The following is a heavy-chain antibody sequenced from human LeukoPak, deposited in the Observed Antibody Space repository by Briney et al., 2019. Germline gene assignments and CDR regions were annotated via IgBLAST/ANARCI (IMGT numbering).Heavy chain of an antibody. J-gene: IGHJ5*02. V-gene: IGHV4-34*01. D-gene: IGHD2-2*01. Sequence: PSETLSLTCAVYGGSFSGYYWSWIRQPPGKGLEWIGEINHSGSTNYNPSLKSRVTISVDTSKNQFSLKLSSVTAADTAVYYCARRYCSSTSCHTGLDHWGQGTLVTVSS. CDR1: GGSFSGYY. CDR2: INHSGST. CDR3: ARRYCSSTSCHTGLDH.